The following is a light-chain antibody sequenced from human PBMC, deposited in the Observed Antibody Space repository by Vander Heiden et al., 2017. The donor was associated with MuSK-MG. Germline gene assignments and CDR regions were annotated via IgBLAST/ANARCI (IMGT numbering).Light chain of an antibody. CDR3: QQSYSTPQT. CDR1: QSSSSY. J-gene: IGKJ4*01. CDR2: AAS. V-gene: IGKV1-39*01. Sequence: DIQMNQSPSSLSASVGCRVTITCRASQSSSSYLNWYQQKPGKAPKLLIYAASSLQSGVPSRFSGSGSGTDFTLNISSLQPEDFATYYCQQSYSTPQTFGEGTKVEIK.